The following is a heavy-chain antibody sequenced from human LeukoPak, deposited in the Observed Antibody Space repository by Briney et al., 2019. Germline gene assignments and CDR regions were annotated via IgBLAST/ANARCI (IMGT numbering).Heavy chain of an antibody. CDR2: IYYSGST. J-gene: IGHJ4*02. CDR3: ARGPNYYDS. V-gene: IGHV4-59*01. CDR1: GGSISPYY. Sequence: SETLSLTCTVSGGSISPYYWSWIRQPPGKGLEWIGYIYYSGSTNYNPSLKSRVTISVDTSKNQFSLKLSSVTAADTAVYYCARGPNYYDSWGQGTLVTVSS.